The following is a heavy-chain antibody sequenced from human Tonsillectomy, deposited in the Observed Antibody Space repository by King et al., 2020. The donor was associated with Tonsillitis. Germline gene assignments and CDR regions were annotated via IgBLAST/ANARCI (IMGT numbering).Heavy chain of an antibody. V-gene: IGHV3-21*01. CDR2: IGGSGSYI. D-gene: IGHD3-16*01. CDR3: ASVPTGWGEDY. CDR1: GLTFSRYS. J-gene: IGHJ4*02. Sequence: VQLVESGGGLVKPGGSLRLSCAASGLTFSRYSMNWVRQAPGKGLEWVSSIGGSGSYIFYADSVKGRFTVSRDNAKNSLYLQMNSLRAEDTAVYYCASVPTGWGEDYWGQGTLVTVSS.